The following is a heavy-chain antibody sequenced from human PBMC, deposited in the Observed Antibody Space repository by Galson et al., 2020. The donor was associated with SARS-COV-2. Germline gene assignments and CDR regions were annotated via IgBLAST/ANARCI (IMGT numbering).Heavy chain of an antibody. CDR1: GFTFSSYW. D-gene: IGHD1-26*01. Sequence: GESLKISCTASGFTFSSYWMHWVRQAPGKGLVWVSRINSEGNITSYADSVKGRFTISRDNAKNTLYLQMKSLRAEDTAVYYCTATRAYWGQGTLVTVSS. CDR3: TATRAY. CDR2: INSEGNIT. V-gene: IGHV3-74*01. J-gene: IGHJ4*02.